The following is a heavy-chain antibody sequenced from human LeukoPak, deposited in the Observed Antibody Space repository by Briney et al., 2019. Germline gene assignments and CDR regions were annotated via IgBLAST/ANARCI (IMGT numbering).Heavy chain of an antibody. CDR3: AKDGGGEYSGYDTWSDP. D-gene: IGHD5-12*01. V-gene: IGHV3-9*03. Sequence: PGGSLRLSCAAAGFTFDDYAMHWVRQAPGKGLEWVSDISWNSGSIGYADSVKGRFTISRDNAKNSLYLQMNSLRAEDMALYYCAKDGGGEYSGYDTWSDPWGQGTLITVSS. CDR2: ISWNSGSI. CDR1: GFTFDDYA. J-gene: IGHJ5*02.